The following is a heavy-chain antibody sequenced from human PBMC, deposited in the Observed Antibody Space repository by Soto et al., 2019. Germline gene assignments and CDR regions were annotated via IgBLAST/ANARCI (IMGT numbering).Heavy chain of an antibody. V-gene: IGHV2-5*02. Sequence: QITLKESGHTLVKPTQTLTLTCTFSGFSVGGSGVGVGWIRQPPGKALEWLGVIYWDDDKRYSSSLRNRITLTKDSSRNHVVLTLTNMVPEDAGTYYCAHSPDIVSPVAHGGFDIWGQGTMVTVS. CDR1: GFSVGGSGVG. J-gene: IGHJ3*02. CDR3: AHSPDIVSPVAHGGFDI. D-gene: IGHD2-15*01. CDR2: IYWDDDK.